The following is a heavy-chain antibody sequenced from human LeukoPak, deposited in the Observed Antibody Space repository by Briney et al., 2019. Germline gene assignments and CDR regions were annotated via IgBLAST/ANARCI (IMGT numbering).Heavy chain of an antibody. CDR2: INPNSGGT. CDR1: GYTFTGYY. D-gene: IGHD3-10*01. V-gene: IGHV1-2*02. CDR3: ARVNENVLLWFGELVRGPYNWFDP. J-gene: IGHJ5*02. Sequence: GASVKVSCKASGYTFTGYYMHWVRQAPGQGLEWMGWINPNSGGTNYAQKFQGRVTMTRDTSISTAYMELSRLRSDDTAVYYCARVNENVLLWFGELVRGPYNWFDPWGQGTLVTVSS.